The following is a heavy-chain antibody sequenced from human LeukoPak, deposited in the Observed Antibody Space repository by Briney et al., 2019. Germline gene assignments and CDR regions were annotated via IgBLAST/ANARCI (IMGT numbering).Heavy chain of an antibody. CDR3: VRDLQRHYLGVAVAGRRRWFDP. Sequence: GGSLRLSCVASGFTFSSYGMHWVRQAPGRGLEWVAFIRYDGSNKYYVDSVKGRFTISRDNAKNTLYLQMNSLRAEDTAIYYCVRDLQRHYLGVAVAGRRRWFDPWGQGTLVTVSS. V-gene: IGHV3-30*02. D-gene: IGHD6-13*01. CDR1: GFTFSSYG. CDR2: IRYDGSNK. J-gene: IGHJ5*02.